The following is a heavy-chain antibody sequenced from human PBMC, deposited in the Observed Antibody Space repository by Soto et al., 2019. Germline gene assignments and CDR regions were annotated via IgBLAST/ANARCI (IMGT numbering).Heavy chain of an antibody. J-gene: IGHJ1*01. CDR3: AKGVGQGVVTLPPYFQH. V-gene: IGHV3-23*01. CDR1: GFTFSSYA. D-gene: IGHD2-21*02. CDR2: ISGSGGST. Sequence: GGSLRLSCAASGFTFSSYAMSWVRQAPGKGLEWVSAISGSGGSTYYADSVKGRFTISRDNSKNTLYLQMNSLRAEDTAVYYCAKGVGQGVVTLPPYFQHWGQGTLVTVSS.